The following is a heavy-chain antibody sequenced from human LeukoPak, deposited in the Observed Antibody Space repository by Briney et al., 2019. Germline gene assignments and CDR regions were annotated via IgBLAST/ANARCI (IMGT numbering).Heavy chain of an antibody. CDR1: GYTFTSYG. CDR2: ISAYNGNT. Sequence: GASVKVSCKASGYTFTSYGISWVRQAPGQGLEWMGWISAYNGNTNYAQKLQGRVTMTTDTSTSTAYMELRSLRSDDTAVYYCARDVVVVAATPYYYYYMDVWGKGTTVTVSS. CDR3: ARDVVVVAATPYYYYYMDV. J-gene: IGHJ6*03. V-gene: IGHV1-18*01. D-gene: IGHD2-15*01.